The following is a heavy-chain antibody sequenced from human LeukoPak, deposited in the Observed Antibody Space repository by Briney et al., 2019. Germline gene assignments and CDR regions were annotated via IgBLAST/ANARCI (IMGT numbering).Heavy chain of an antibody. CDR3: ARGTWNYVDFDY. Sequence: PSETLSLTCTVSGGSISSYYWSWIRQPPGKGLEWIGYIYYSGSTNYNPSLKSRVTISVDTSKNQFFLKLSSVTAADTAVYYCARGTWNYVDFDYWGQGTLVTVSS. D-gene: IGHD1-7*01. CDR2: IYYSGST. V-gene: IGHV4-59*01. CDR1: GGSISSYY. J-gene: IGHJ4*02.